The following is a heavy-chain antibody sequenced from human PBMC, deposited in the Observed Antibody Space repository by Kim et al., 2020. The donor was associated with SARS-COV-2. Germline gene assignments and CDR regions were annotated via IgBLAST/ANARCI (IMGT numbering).Heavy chain of an antibody. V-gene: IGHV3-48*02. CDR2: TRSSSSI. CDR1: GFTFSSYS. J-gene: IGHJ6*03. CDR3: ARSSGAGLHYYMDV. D-gene: IGHD1-26*01. Sequence: GGSLRLSCAASGFTFSSYSMNWVRQAPGKGLEWVSYTRSSSSIFYADSVEGRFTISRDNAKNSLYLQMNSLRDEDTAVYYCARSSGAGLHYYMDVWGKGTTVTVSS.